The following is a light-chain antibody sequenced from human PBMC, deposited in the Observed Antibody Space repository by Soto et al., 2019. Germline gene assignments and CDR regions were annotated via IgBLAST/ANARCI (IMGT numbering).Light chain of an antibody. Sequence: EIVLTQSPGTLSLSPGERATLSCRASHSVSSSYLAWYQQIPGQAPRLLIYDASSRATGIPDRFRGSGSGTDFTLTISSLEPEDFAVYYCQQYANSPRTFGQGTKVDIK. CDR1: HSVSSSY. V-gene: IGKV3-20*01. CDR3: QQYANSPRT. J-gene: IGKJ1*01. CDR2: DAS.